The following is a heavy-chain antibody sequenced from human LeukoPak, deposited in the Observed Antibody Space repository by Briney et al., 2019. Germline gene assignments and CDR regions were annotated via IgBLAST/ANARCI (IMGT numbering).Heavy chain of an antibody. CDR1: GYTFTSYA. J-gene: IGHJ4*02. CDR2: INTNTGNP. Sequence: ASVKVSCKASGYTFTSYAMNWVRQAPGQGLEWMGWINTNTGNPTYAQGFTGRFVFSLDTSVSTAYLQISSLKAEDTAVYYCARGKTPRYCSGGSCYKNYYFDYWGQGTLVTVSS. D-gene: IGHD2-15*01. V-gene: IGHV7-4-1*02. CDR3: ARGKTPRYCSGGSCYKNYYFDY.